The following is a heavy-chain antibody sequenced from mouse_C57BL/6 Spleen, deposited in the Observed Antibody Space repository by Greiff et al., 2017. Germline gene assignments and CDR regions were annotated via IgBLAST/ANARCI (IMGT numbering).Heavy chain of an antibody. CDR3: ARSDYYALFDY. CDR2: ISSGSSTI. J-gene: IGHJ2*01. CDR1: GFTFSDYG. Sequence: EVQLVESGGGLVKPGGSLKLSCAASGFTFSDYGMHWVRQAPEKGLEWVAYISSGSSTIYSADTVKGRFTITRDNARNTLFLQMTRLRSEDTAMYYCARSDYYALFDYWGQGTTLTVSS. D-gene: IGHD1-1*01. V-gene: IGHV5-17*01.